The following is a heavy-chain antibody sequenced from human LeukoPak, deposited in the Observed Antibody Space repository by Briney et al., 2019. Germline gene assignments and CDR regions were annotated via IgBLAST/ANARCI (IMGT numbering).Heavy chain of an antibody. Sequence: PSETLSLTCAVYGGSFSGYYWSWIRQPPGKGLEWIGEINHSGSTNYNPSLNSRVTISVDTSKNQFSLKLSSVTAEDTAVYYCATRATVVSPTGYYFDYWGQGTLVTVSS. V-gene: IGHV4-34*01. CDR2: INHSGST. CDR1: GGSFSGYY. J-gene: IGHJ4*02. CDR3: ATRATVVSPTGYYFDY. D-gene: IGHD4-23*01.